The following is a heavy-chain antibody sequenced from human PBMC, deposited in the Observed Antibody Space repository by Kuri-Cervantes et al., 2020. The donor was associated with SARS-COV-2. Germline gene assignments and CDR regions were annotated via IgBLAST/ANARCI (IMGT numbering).Heavy chain of an antibody. CDR1: GYTFTGYY. J-gene: IGHJ5*02. V-gene: IGHV1-2*04. D-gene: IGHD2-21*01. Sequence: ASVKVSCKASGYTFTGYYMHWVRQAPGQGLEWMGWINPNSGGTNYAQKFQGWVTMTRDTSISTAYMELSRLRSDDTAVYDCARGIGDMSNFSNWFDPWGQGTLVTVSS. CDR3: ARGIGDMSNFSNWFDP. CDR2: INPNSGGT.